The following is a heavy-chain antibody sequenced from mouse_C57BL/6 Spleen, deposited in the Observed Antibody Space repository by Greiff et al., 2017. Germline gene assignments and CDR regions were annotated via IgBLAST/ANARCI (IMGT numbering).Heavy chain of an antibody. Sequence: VQLQQSGPGLVQPSQSLSITCTVSGFSLTSSGVPWVRQSPGKGLEWLGVIWRGGSTDYNAAFISRLSISKEHSKSKVFFKMNSLQADDTAIYYCARNHYYDYDEGYAMDYWGQGTSVTVSS. CDR2: IWRGGST. CDR1: GFSLTSSG. V-gene: IGHV2-2*01. D-gene: IGHD2-4*01. CDR3: ARNHYYDYDEGYAMDY. J-gene: IGHJ4*01.